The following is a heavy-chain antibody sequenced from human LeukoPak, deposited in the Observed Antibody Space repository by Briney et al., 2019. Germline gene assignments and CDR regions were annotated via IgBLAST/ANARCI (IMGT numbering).Heavy chain of an antibody. CDR3: ARDSSGSFDY. Sequence: GGSLRLSCAASGFTFSNYGMAWVRPVPGQGLQWVSAISDSGSSTYYTDSVKGRFTISRDNSKNTLYLQMSSLRSEDTAVYYCARDSSGSFDYWGQGTLVTVSS. CDR1: GFTFSNYG. CDR2: ISDSGSST. D-gene: IGHD6-19*01. J-gene: IGHJ4*02. V-gene: IGHV3-23*01.